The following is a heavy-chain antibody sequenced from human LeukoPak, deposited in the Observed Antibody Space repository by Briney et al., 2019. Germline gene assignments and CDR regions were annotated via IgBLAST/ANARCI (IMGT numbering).Heavy chain of an antibody. J-gene: IGHJ4*02. CDR3: ARDRGTIYFDY. V-gene: IGHV3-21*01. CDR2: ISSSSSYI. Sequence: GGSLRLSCAASGFTFSSYSMNWVRQAPGKGLEWVSSISSSSSYIYYADSVKGRFTISRDKAKNSLYLQMNSLRAEDTAVYYCARDRGTIYFDYWGQGTLVTVSS. CDR1: GFTFSSYS. D-gene: IGHD1-1*01.